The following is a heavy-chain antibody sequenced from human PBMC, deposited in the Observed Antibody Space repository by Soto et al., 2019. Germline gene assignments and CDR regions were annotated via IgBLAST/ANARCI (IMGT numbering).Heavy chain of an antibody. J-gene: IGHJ4*02. CDR3: ARWGIAAGDY. V-gene: IGHV3-33*01. CDR2: IWYDGSNK. CDR1: GFTFSSYG. Sequence: QVQLVESGGGVVQPGRSLRLSCAASGFTFSSYGMHWVRQAPGKGLEWVAVIWYDGSNKYYADSVKGRFTISRDNSKNTLYLQMNGLRAEDTAVCYCARWGIAAGDYWGQGTLVTVSS. D-gene: IGHD6-13*01.